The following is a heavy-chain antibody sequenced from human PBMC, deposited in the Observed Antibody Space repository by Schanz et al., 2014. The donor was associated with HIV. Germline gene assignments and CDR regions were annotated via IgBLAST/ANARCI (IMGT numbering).Heavy chain of an antibody. CDR2: ISYDGRTK. V-gene: IGHV3-30*18. D-gene: IGHD1-1*01. CDR3: AKEGNDDPHFDH. CDR1: GFGFDDYG. J-gene: IGHJ4*02. Sequence: VQLVESGGGLVQPGRSLRLSCAASGFGFDDYGMHWVRQVPGRGLVWAEGISYDGRTKYYGDSVKGRFTISRDNLKKTLYLQMTSLRLGDTAVYFCAKEGNDDPHFDHWGQRTLVTVSS.